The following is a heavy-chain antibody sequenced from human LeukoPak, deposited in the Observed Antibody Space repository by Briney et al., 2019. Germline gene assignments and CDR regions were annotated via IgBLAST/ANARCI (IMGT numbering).Heavy chain of an antibody. CDR2: IYYSGST. J-gene: IGHJ4*02. Sequence: ASETLSLTCTVSGGSISSYYWSWIRQPPGKGLEWIGYIYYSGSTNYNPSLKSRVTISVDTSKNQFSLKLSSVTAADTAVYFCARHVFSGATIDYWGQGTLVTVSS. CDR1: GGSISSYY. D-gene: IGHD1-26*01. CDR3: ARHVFSGATIDY. V-gene: IGHV4-59*08.